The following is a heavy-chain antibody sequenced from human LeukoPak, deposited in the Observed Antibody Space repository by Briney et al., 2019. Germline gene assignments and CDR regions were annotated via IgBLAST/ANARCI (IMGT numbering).Heavy chain of an antibody. Sequence: SSETLSLTCAVYGGSFSGYYWSWIRQPPGKGLEWIGEINHSGSTYYNPSLKSRVTISVDRSKNQFSLKLSSVTAADTAVYYCARVRRFLEWSDAFDIWGQGTMVTVSS. V-gene: IGHV4-34*01. J-gene: IGHJ3*02. CDR2: INHSGST. CDR1: GGSFSGYY. D-gene: IGHD3-3*01. CDR3: ARVRRFLEWSDAFDI.